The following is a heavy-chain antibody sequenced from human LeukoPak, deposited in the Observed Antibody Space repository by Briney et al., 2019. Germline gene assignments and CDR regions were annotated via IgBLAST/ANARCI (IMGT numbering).Heavy chain of an antibody. Sequence: GGSLRLSCAASGFTFSRYSMNWVRQAPGKGLEWVSSISSSSSYIYYADSVKGRFTISRDNAKNSLYLQMNSLRAEDTAVYYCARVESGYDSGFDYWGQGTLVTVSS. CDR2: ISSSSSYI. CDR1: GFTFSRYS. CDR3: ARVESGYDSGFDY. V-gene: IGHV3-21*01. J-gene: IGHJ4*02. D-gene: IGHD5-12*01.